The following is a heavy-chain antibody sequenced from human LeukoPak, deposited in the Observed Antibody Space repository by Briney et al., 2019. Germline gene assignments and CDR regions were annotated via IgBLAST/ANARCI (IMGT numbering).Heavy chain of an antibody. CDR3: ARDYYYDSSGFI. CDR2: ISSSGSTI. CDR1: GFTFSSYE. D-gene: IGHD3-22*01. Sequence: PGGSLRLSCAASGFTFSSYELNWVRQAPGKGLEWVSYISSSGSTIYYADSVKGRFTISRDNAKNSLYLQMNSLRAEDTAVYYCARDYYYDSSGFIWGQGTLVTVSS. J-gene: IGHJ4*02. V-gene: IGHV3-48*03.